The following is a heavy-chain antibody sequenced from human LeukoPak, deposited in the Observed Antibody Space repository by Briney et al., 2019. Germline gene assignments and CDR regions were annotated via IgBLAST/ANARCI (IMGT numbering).Heavy chain of an antibody. CDR3: ARSFDI. CDR1: GLTFSNYE. J-gene: IGHJ3*02. V-gene: IGHV3-48*03. Sequence: PGGSLRLSCAASGLTFSNYEMNWVRQAPGKGLEWVSLIGTSGTTIYYADSVKGRFSISRDNAKNSLYLQMNSLRAEDTAVYYCARSFDIWGQGTMVTVSS. CDR2: IGTSGTTI.